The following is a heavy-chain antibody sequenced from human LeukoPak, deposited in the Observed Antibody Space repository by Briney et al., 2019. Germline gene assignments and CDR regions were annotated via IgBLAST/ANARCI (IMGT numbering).Heavy chain of an antibody. D-gene: IGHD5-12*01. CDR1: GGSISSGGYS. J-gene: IGHJ5*02. V-gene: IGHV4-30-2*01. Sequence: SQTLSLTCAVSGGSISSGGYSWSWIRQPPGKGPEWIGYIYHSGSTYYNPSLKSRVTISVDRSKNQFSLKLSSVTAADTAVYYCARYSLRTDWFDPWGQGTLVTVSS. CDR3: ARYSLRTDWFDP. CDR2: IYHSGST.